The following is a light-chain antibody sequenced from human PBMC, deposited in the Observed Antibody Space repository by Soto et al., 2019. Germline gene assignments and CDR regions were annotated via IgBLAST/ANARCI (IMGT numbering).Light chain of an antibody. Sequence: EVVLTQTPATLSLSPGERATLSCRASQSVKSYLVWYQQKPGQTPRLLIYDASNRATGIPARFSGSGSETDFTLTISSLEPEDFAVYYWQQRRTWPLTFGGGTRVEIK. J-gene: IGKJ4*01. CDR1: QSVKSY. V-gene: IGKV3-11*01. CDR2: DAS. CDR3: QQRRTWPLT.